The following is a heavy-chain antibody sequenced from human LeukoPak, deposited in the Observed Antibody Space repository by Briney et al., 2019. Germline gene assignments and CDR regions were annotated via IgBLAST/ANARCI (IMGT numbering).Heavy chain of an antibody. Sequence: GASVKVSCKASGYTFPNYDINWVRQATGQGLEWMGWMNFNSGSTGYAQKFQGRVTMTRNTAISTVYMELSSLKSEDTAIYYCAKVGLGNTAIHIWGQGTMVTVSS. V-gene: IGHV1-8*01. J-gene: IGHJ3*02. CDR2: MNFNSGST. CDR3: AKVGLGNTAIHI. D-gene: IGHD5-18*01. CDR1: GYTFPNYD.